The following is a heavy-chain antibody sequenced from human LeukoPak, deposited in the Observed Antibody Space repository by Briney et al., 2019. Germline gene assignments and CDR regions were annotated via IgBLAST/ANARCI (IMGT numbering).Heavy chain of an antibody. Sequence: SETLSLTCTVSGGSIRSYYWSWIRQPPGKGLEWIGYIFYAGSTTYNPSLKSRVTISLDTSKNQFSLKRNSVTAADTAVYYCASGERGYSYGPLDYWGQGTLVTVSS. CDR2: IFYAGST. CDR3: ASGERGYSYGPLDY. V-gene: IGHV4-59*08. CDR1: GGSIRSYY. D-gene: IGHD5-18*01. J-gene: IGHJ4*02.